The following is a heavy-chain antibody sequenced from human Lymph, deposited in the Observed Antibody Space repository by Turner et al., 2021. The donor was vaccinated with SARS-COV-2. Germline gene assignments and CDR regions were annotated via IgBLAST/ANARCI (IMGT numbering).Heavy chain of an antibody. CDR1: GYTFTGYY. CDR3: ARSRDLQSMIRGVDPFDY. D-gene: IGHD3-10*01. J-gene: IGHJ4*02. CDR2: INPNSGGT. Sequence: QVQPVQSGAEVKKPGASVKVSCKTSGYTFTGYYMHRVRQAPGQGLEWMGWINPNSGGTNYPQKFQGRVTRTRDTSISRAYMELSRLRSDDTAVYYCARSRDLQSMIRGVDPFDYWGQGTLVTVSS. V-gene: IGHV1-2*02.